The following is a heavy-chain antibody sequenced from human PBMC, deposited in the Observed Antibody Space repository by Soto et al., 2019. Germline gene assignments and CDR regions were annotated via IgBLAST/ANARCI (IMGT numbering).Heavy chain of an antibody. J-gene: IGHJ4*02. D-gene: IGHD3-3*01. CDR3: ATNLYDFWSGSVSDKEDY. Sequence: SETLSLTCTVSGGSTSSSSYYWGWIRQPPGKGLEWIGSIYYSGSTYYNPSLKSRVTISVDTSKNQFSLKLSSVTAADTAVYYCATNLYDFWSGSVSDKEDYWGQGTLVTVSS. CDR1: GGSTSSSSYY. V-gene: IGHV4-39*01. CDR2: IYYSGST.